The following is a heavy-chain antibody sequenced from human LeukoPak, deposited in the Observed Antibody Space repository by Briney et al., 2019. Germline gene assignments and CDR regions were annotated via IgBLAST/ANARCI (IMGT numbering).Heavy chain of an antibody. D-gene: IGHD1-26*01. CDR3: AKSSRLYSGSYVRFDP. CDR1: GFTFSSYA. J-gene: IGHJ5*02. CDR2: ISGSGGST. V-gene: IGHV3-23*01. Sequence: PGGSLRLSCAASGFTFSSYAMSWVRQAPGKGLEWVSAISGSGGSTYYADSVKGRFTISRDNSKNTLYLQMNSLRAEDTAVYYCAKSSRLYSGSYVRFDPWGQGTLVTVSS.